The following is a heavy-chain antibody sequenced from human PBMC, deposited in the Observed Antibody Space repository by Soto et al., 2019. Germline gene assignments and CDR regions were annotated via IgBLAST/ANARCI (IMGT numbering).Heavy chain of an antibody. CDR1: GFTFSSYW. CDR3: ASDVIVGLTDY. CDR2: IKQDGSEK. V-gene: IGHV3-7*01. J-gene: IGHJ4*02. Sequence: PGGSLRLSCAASGFTFSSYWMSWVRQAPGKGLEWVANIKQDGSEKYYVDSVKGRFTISRDNAKNSLYLQMNSLRAEDTAVHYCASDVIVGLTDYWGQGTLVTVSS. D-gene: IGHD3-22*01.